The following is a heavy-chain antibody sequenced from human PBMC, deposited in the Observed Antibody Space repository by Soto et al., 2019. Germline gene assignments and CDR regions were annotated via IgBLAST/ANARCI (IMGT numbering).Heavy chain of an antibody. D-gene: IGHD3-3*01. CDR3: AADNDFWSGHYSFDY. V-gene: IGHV1-58*01. CDR1: GFTFSSSA. J-gene: IGHJ4*02. CDR2: IVVGSGNT. Sequence: SVKVSCKASGFTFSSSAVQWVRQARGQRLERIGWIVVGSGNTNYAQKFQERVTITRDMSTSTAYMELTSLRSDDTAVYYCAADNDFWSGHYSFDYWGQGALVTVSS.